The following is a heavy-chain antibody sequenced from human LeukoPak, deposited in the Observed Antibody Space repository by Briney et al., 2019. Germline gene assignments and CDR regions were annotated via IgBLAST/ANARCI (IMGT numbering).Heavy chain of an antibody. CDR2: ISDTGRLS. CDR3: AYLDSSGYYYGRLRY. Sequence: GGSLRLSCAASGFTFSSSAMSWVRQAPGKGLEWVAAISDTGRLSYCADSVNGRFTVSRDNSKNTLYLHMNSLRAEDTAVYFCAYLDSSGYYYGRLRYWGQGTPVTVSS. D-gene: IGHD3-22*01. J-gene: IGHJ4*02. V-gene: IGHV3-23*01. CDR1: GFTFSSSA.